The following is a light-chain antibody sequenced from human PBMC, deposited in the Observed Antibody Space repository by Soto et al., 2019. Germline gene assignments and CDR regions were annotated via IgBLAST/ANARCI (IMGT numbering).Light chain of an antibody. V-gene: IGKV2-30*02. J-gene: IGKJ1*01. Sequence: DVVITQSPLSLSVTLGQPASISCSSSESLVHSDGNTYLHWYQQKPGTAPKLLIYDASSLESGVPSRFSGSGSGTEFTLTISSLQPDDYATYYCQQYSSYSRTFGQGTKVDI. CDR2: DAS. CDR1: ESLVHSDGNTY. CDR3: QQYSSYSRT.